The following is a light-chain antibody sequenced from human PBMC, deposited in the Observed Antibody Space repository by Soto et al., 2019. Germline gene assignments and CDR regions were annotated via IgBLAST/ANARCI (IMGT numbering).Light chain of an antibody. V-gene: IGLV2-14*03. Sequence: QSALTQPASVSGSPGQWITISCTGTSSDIGAYDDVSWYQQHPDKAPNLMIYEDSNRPSGVSNRFSGPKSVNTATLTIARLQTEDEADYCGSSYTSRSTRVFGTGTKVTVL. CDR3: SSYTSRSTRV. J-gene: IGLJ1*01. CDR2: EDS. CDR1: SSDIGAYDD.